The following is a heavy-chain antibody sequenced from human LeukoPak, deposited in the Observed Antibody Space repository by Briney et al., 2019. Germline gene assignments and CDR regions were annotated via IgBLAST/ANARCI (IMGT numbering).Heavy chain of an antibody. CDR3: ARSRIAAAGRWFDP. D-gene: IGHD6-13*01. CDR2: IKQDGSEK. CDR1: GFTFSSYW. Sequence: GGSLRLSCAASGFTFSSYWMSWVRQAPGKGLEWVANIKQDGSEKYYVDSVKGRFTIPRDNAKNSLYLQMNSLRAEDTAVYYCARSRIAAAGRWFDPWGQGTLVTVSS. V-gene: IGHV3-7*01. J-gene: IGHJ5*02.